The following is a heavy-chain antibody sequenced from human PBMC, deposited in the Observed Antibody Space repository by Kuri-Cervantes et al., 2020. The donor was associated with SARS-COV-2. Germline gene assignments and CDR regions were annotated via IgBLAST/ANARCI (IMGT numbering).Heavy chain of an antibody. V-gene: IGHV4-39*07. CDR1: GGSISSSSYY. CDR3: ARDWAPGFWSGYEDY. J-gene: IGHJ4*02. CDR2: IYHSGST. D-gene: IGHD3-3*01. Sequence: GSLRLSCTVSGGSISSSSYYWGWIRQPPGKGLEWIGSIYHSGSTNYNPSLKSRVTISVDKSKNQFSLKLSSVTAADTAVYYCARDWAPGFWSGYEDYWGQGTLVTVSS.